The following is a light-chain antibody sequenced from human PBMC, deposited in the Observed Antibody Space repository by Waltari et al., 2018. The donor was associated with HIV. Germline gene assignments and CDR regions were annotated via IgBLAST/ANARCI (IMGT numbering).Light chain of an antibody. CDR3: QSYDGSLGGYV. Sequence: SVLTQPPSVSGAPGQRVTISCTGTISNIGAGYDVHWYQQLPGTAPKLLIYGQTNRPAGVPDRFSGSKSGTAASLAITGLQAEDEADYYCQSYDGSLGGYVFGTGTAVTVL. CDR1: ISNIGAGYD. CDR2: GQT. J-gene: IGLJ1*01. V-gene: IGLV1-40*01.